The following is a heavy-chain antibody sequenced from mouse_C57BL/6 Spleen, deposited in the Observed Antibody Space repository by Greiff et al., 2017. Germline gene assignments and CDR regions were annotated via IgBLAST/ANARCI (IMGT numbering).Heavy chain of an antibody. D-gene: IGHD1-1*01. CDR1: GYTFTSYT. CDR3: ARRDYYGSSYGYFDV. V-gene: IGHV1-4*01. J-gene: IGHJ1*03. CDR2: INPSSGYT. Sequence: LQESGAELARPGASVKMSCKASGYTFTSYTMHWVKQRPGQGLEWIGYINPSSGYTKYNQKFKDKATLTADKSSSTAYMQLSSLTSEDSAVYYCARRDYYGSSYGYFDVWGTGTTVTVSS.